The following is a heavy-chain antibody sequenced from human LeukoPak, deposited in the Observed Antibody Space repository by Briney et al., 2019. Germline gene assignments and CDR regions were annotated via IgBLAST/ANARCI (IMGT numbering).Heavy chain of an antibody. D-gene: IGHD3-16*02. V-gene: IGHV4-59*12. CDR3: ARGTSQNYVWGSYRYSPVPKYYFDY. J-gene: IGHJ4*02. CDR1: GGSINSYY. CDR2: IYYSGST. Sequence: SETLSLTCTVSGGSINSYYWNWIRQPPGKGLEWIGYIYYSGSTNYNPSLKSRVTISVDTSKNQFSLKLSSVTAADTAVYYCARGTSQNYVWGSYRYSPVPKYYFDYWGQGTLVTVSS.